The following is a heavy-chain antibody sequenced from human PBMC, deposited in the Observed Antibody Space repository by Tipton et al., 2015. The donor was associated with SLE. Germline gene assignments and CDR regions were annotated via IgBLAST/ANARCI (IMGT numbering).Heavy chain of an antibody. J-gene: IGHJ3*02. CDR1: GFTFSSYS. CDR3: ARQPGDSSGYYSDAFDI. D-gene: IGHD3-22*01. CDR2: ISSSSSTI. V-gene: IGHV3-48*01. Sequence: SLRLSCAASGFTFSSYSMNWVRQAPGKGLEWVSYISSSSSTIYYADSVKGRFTISRDNAKSSLYLQMNSLRAEDTAVYYCARQPGDSSGYYSDAFDIWGQGTMVTVSS.